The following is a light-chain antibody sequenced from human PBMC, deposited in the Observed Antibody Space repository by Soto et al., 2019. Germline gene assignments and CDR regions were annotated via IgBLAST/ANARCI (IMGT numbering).Light chain of an antibody. J-gene: IGKJ1*01. CDR1: QSIRSY. Sequence: DIQMTQSPSSLSAYVGDRVTITCRASQSIRSYLNWYQQKPGKAPKLLIYAASSLQSGVPSRFSGSGSGTDFTLTISSLQPDDFATYYCQQSYSTPVAFGQGTKVEIK. CDR2: AAS. V-gene: IGKV1-39*01. CDR3: QQSYSTPVA.